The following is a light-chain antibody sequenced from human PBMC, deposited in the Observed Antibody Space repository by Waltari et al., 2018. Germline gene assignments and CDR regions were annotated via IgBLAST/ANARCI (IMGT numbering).Light chain of an antibody. CDR1: KLGVKY. V-gene: IGLV3-1*01. CDR2: QDT. J-gene: IGLJ2*01. Sequence: VSPGQTASITCSGDKLGVKYTCWYQQKPGQSPVLVIFQDTKRPSGIPDRFSGSNSGNTATLTISGTQALDEADYYCQAWDINTVVFGGGTKLTVL. CDR3: QAWDINTVV.